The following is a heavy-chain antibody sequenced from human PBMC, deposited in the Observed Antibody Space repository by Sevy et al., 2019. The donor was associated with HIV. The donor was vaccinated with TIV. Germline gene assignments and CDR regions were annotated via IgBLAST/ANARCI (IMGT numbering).Heavy chain of an antibody. V-gene: IGHV3-33*01. J-gene: IGHJ4*02. Sequence: GGSLRLSCVASQFNFDTYAIHWVRQAPGKGLEWVAMIWYDGSSKDYAESVKGRFAISRDNSQNTAFLQMNSLRAEDTGVYYCATNMVHAGAYDSYFNCWGQGSLVTVSS. CDR1: QFNFDTYA. CDR3: ATNMVHAGAYDSYFNC. D-gene: IGHD3-10*01. CDR2: IWYDGSSK.